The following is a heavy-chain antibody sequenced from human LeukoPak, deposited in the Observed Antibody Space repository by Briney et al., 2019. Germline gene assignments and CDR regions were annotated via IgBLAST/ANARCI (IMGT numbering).Heavy chain of an antibody. Sequence: PGGSLRLSCAASGFSVSRNYMTWVRQAPGEGLEWVSLIYSGGSTSYADSVKGRFTISRDNSKNTLYLQMNSLRAEDTAVYYCARKTDHQFGGDYWGQGTLVTVSS. D-gene: IGHD1-14*01. CDR1: GFSVSRNY. J-gene: IGHJ4*02. CDR3: ARKTDHQFGGDY. V-gene: IGHV3-66*01. CDR2: IYSGGST.